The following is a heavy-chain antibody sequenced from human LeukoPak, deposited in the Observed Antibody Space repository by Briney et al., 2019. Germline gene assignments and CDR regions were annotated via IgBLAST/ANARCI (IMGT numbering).Heavy chain of an antibody. CDR1: GGSISSGDYY. CDR2: IYYSGTT. CDR3: AREGYSYGGGFDY. Sequence: SETLSLTCAVSGGSISSGDYYWAWIRQPPGKGQQWIGSIYYSGTTYYNPFLKSRLTIFRDTSKNQFSLNLSSVTAADTAVYYCAREGYSYGGGFDYWGQGTLVTVSS. D-gene: IGHD5-18*01. V-gene: IGHV4-39*07. J-gene: IGHJ4*02.